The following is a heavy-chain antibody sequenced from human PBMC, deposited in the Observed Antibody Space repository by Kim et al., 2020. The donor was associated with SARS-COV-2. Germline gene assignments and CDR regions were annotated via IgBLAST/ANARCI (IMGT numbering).Heavy chain of an antibody. D-gene: IGHD1-26*01. Sequence: NYNPPLRRRVTISVDTAKNQFSLKLSSVTAADTAVYYCAGTARGANFDYWGRGALVTVSS. J-gene: IGHJ4*02. CDR3: AGTARGANFDY. V-gene: IGHV4-4*09.